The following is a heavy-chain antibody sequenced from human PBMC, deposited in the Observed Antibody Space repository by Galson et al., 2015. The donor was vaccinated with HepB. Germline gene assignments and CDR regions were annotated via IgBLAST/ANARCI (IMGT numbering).Heavy chain of an antibody. V-gene: IGHV3-30*04. Sequence: LRLSCAVSGFTFQNPAMHWVRQAPGKGLEGVAVISFHGSEIYSADSVRGRFTISRDNSKDTLYLQMNSLTSEDTAVYYCARDPTVGFPDYFDYWGQGTLVTVSS. CDR1: GFTFQNPA. CDR3: ARDPTVGFPDYFDY. CDR2: ISFHGSEI. D-gene: IGHD1-26*01. J-gene: IGHJ4*02.